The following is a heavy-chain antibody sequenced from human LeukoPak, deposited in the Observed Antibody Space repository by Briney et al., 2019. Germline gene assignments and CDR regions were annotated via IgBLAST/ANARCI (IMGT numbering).Heavy chain of an antibody. CDR2: ISGSGGST. CDR3: AKNRRLQILEK. V-gene: IGHV3-23*01. Sequence: GGSLRLSCAASGFTFSSYAMSWVRQAPGKGLGWVSAISGSGGSTYYADSVKGRFTISRDNSKNTPYLQMNSLRAEDTAVYYCAKNRRLQILEKWGQGTLVTVSS. CDR1: GFTFSSYA. J-gene: IGHJ4*02. D-gene: IGHD1-14*01.